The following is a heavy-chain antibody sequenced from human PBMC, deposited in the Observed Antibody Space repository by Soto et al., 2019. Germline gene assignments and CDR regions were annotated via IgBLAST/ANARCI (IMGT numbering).Heavy chain of an antibody. CDR1: GDSISSGGYS. Sequence: QLQLQESGSGLVKPSQTLSLNCAVSGDSISSGGYSWNWIRQPPGTGMEWIGYIYHSGITYFNPSVKRRVTMSVDMTKNQVSLKLSSATAADTAVYYCAIGNTFYGRTFDIWSQGKMVTVSS. D-gene: IGHD3-10*01. CDR3: AIGNTFYGRTFDI. CDR2: IYHSGIT. J-gene: IGHJ3*02. V-gene: IGHV4-30-2*01.